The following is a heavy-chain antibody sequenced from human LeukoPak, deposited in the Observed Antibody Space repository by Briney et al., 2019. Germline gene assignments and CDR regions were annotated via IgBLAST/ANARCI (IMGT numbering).Heavy chain of an antibody. CDR2: ISGSGGST. V-gene: IGHV3-23*01. Sequence: SGGSLRLSCAASGLTFSSYAMSWVRQAPGKGREWVSAISGSGGSTYYADSVKGRFTISRDNSKNTLYLQMNSLRAEDTAVYYCAKVRTNIVVAGFDYWGQGTLVTVSS. D-gene: IGHD6-19*01. CDR1: GLTFSSYA. CDR3: AKVRTNIVVAGFDY. J-gene: IGHJ4*02.